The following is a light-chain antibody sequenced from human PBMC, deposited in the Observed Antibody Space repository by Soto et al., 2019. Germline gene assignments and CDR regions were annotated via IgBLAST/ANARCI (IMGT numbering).Light chain of an antibody. CDR3: EQYNTYSA. V-gene: IGKV1-5*01. J-gene: IGKJ5*01. CDR1: QSISRW. Sequence: IQITQLHSTLSASVEDRVTITSLASQSISRWLAWYEQKTGKAPKALIYDASTLRSGVPSRFRGGGSGTEFTLTMSSLQPDDFATYYCEQYNTYSAFGQGARL. CDR2: DAS.